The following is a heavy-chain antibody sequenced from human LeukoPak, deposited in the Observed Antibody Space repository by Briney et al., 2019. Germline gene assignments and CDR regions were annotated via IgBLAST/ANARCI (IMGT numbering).Heavy chain of an antibody. J-gene: IGHJ3*02. CDR2: IRYDGSNK. CDR3: AKDGGREPAPNDAFDI. D-gene: IGHD2-2*01. Sequence: GGSLRLSCAASGFTFSSYSMNWVRQAPGKGLEWVAFIRYDGSNKYYADSVKGRFTISRDNSKNTLYLQMNSLRAEDTAVYYCAKDGGREPAPNDAFDIWGQGTMVTVSS. CDR1: GFTFSSYS. V-gene: IGHV3-30*02.